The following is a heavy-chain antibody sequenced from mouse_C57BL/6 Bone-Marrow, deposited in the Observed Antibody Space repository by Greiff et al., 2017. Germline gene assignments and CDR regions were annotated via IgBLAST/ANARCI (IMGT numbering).Heavy chain of an antibody. V-gene: IGHV1-50*01. Sequence: QVQLQQPGAELVKPGASVKLSCKASGYTFTSYWMQWVKQRPGQGLEWIGEIDPSDSYTNYNQKFKGKATLTVDTSYSTAYMQLSSLTSEDSAVYYCARKLRLDYWGQGTTHTVSS. D-gene: IGHD2-4*01. J-gene: IGHJ2*01. CDR2: IDPSDSYT. CDR1: GYTFTSYW. CDR3: ARKLRLDY.